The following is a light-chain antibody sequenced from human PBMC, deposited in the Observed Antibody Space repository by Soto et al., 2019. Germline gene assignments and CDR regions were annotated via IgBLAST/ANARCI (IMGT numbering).Light chain of an antibody. CDR3: SSYTTSSTYV. V-gene: IGLV2-14*03. CDR1: SSDVGGYNY. J-gene: IGLJ1*01. Sequence: QSVLTQPASVSGSPGQSITISCTGTSSDVGGYNYVSWYQQHPGKAPKLMISDVSTRPSGVSYRFSGSKSGNTASLTISGLQTEDEADYYCSSYTTSSTYVFGTGTKLTVL. CDR2: DVS.